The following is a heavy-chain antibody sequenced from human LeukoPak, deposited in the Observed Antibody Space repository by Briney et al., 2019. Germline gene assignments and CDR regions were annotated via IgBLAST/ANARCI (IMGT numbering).Heavy chain of an antibody. CDR2: INPDGSES. CDR3: ATFVGTVSGSYTVPGGLLV. CDR1: EFEPTYFW. D-gene: IGHD3-16*02. V-gene: IGHV3-7*01. Sequence: GGSLRLSCVALEFEPTYFWMTWVRRAPGKGLEWVANINPDGSESFYLDSVRGRFTISRDNAKKSLYLQMNRLRAEDTAVYYCATFVGTVSGSYTVPGGLLVWGKGATVSVSS. J-gene: IGHJ6*04.